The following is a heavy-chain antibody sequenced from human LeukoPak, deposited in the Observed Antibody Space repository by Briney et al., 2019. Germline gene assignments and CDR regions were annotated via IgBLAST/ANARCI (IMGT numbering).Heavy chain of an antibody. CDR2: INPNSGGT. J-gene: IGHJ6*02. Sequence: ASVKVSCKASGYTFTGYYMHWVRQAPGQGLEWMGWINPNSGGTNYAQKFQGRVTMTRDTSISTAYMELSRLRSDDTAVYYCARNPNCSSTSCPADYYYYGMDVWGQGTMVTVSS. CDR1: GYTFTGYY. CDR3: ARNPNCSSTSCPADYYYYGMDV. V-gene: IGHV1-2*02. D-gene: IGHD2-2*01.